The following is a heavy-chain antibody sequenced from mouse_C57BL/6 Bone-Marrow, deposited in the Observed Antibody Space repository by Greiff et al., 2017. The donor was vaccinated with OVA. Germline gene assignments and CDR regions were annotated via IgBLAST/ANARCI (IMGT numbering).Heavy chain of an antibody. V-gene: IGHV1-47*01. Sequence: QVHVKQSGAELVKPGASVKMSCKASGYTFTTYPIEWMKQNHGKSLEWIGNFHPYNDDTKYNEKFKGKATLTVEKSSSTVYLELSRLTSDDSAVYYCAILYYGSSPYYFDYWGQGTTLTVSS. CDR3: AILYYGSSPYYFDY. CDR1: GYTFTTYP. J-gene: IGHJ2*01. D-gene: IGHD1-1*01. CDR2: FHPYNDDT.